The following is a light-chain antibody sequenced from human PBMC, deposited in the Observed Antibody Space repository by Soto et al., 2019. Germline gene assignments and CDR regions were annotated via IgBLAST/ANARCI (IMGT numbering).Light chain of an antibody. CDR2: DVS. V-gene: IGLV2-14*03. J-gene: IGLJ1*01. Sequence: QSVLTQPASVSGSPGQSITISCTGTSSDVGNYNYVSWYQQHPDKAPKLMIYDVSNRPSGVSNRVSGSKSGNTASRTISGLQAEDEVGYYCSSSTSSSTLRVFGTGTKLTVL. CDR3: SSSTSSSTLRV. CDR1: SSDVGNYNY.